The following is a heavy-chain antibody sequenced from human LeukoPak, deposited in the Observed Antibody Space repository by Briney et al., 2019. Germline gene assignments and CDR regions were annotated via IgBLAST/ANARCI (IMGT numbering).Heavy chain of an antibody. CDR3: AKDGTTVTTLNYFDY. Sequence: GGSLRLSCAASGFTFSSYGMHWVRQAPGKGLEWVAVIWYDGSNKYYADSVKGRFTISRDNSKNTLYLQMDSLRAEDTAVYYCAKDGTTVTTLNYFDYWGQGTLVTVSS. V-gene: IGHV3-33*06. CDR1: GFTFSSYG. CDR2: IWYDGSNK. D-gene: IGHD4-17*01. J-gene: IGHJ4*02.